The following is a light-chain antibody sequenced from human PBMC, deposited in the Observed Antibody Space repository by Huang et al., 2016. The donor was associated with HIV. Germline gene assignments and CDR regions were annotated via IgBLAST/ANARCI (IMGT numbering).Light chain of an antibody. J-gene: IGKJ4*01. V-gene: IGKV3-20*01. CDR3: QQYGSSPLT. CDR1: QRVSSSY. CDR2: GAS. Sequence: DIVLPQSPGPLSLSPGERATLSCSASQRVSSSYLAWYQQKPGQDPRLLIYGASSRATGIPDRFSSSGSGTDFTLTISRLEPEDFAVYYCQQYGSSPLTFGGGTKVEIK.